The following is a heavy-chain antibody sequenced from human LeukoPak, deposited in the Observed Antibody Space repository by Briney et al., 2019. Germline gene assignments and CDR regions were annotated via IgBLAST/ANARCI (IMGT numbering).Heavy chain of an antibody. J-gene: IGHJ5*02. CDR3: ARTPPYCSSTSCPPKADWFDP. CDR2: IYHSGST. Sequence: PSETLSLTCAVSGGSISSSNWWSWVRQPPGKGLEWIGEIYHSGSTDYNPSLKSRVTISVDKSKNQFSLKLSSVTAADTAVYYCARTPPYCSSTSCPPKADWFDPWGQGTLVTVSS. V-gene: IGHV4-4*02. CDR1: GGSISSSNW. D-gene: IGHD2-2*01.